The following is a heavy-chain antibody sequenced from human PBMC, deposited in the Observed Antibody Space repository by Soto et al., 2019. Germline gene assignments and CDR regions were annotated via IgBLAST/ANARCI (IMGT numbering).Heavy chain of an antibody. J-gene: IGHJ6*02. CDR1: GXRFTTSW. CDR2: IYPGDSNT. V-gene: IGHV5-51*01. D-gene: IGHD3-10*02. CDR3: ARLMEDHYVCDFYYYGMDV. Sequence: LKISFKGSGXRFTTSWIGWVRQMPGKGLEWMGIIYPGDSNTRYSPSFQGQVTFSADKSISTAYLRWSSLKASDTAIYYCARLMEDHYVCDFYYYGMDVWGQGTTVTVSS.